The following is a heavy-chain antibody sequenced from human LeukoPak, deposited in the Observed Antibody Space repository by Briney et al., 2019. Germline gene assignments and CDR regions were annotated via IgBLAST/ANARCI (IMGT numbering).Heavy chain of an antibody. J-gene: IGHJ4*02. CDR3: VSQYFGNS. CDR1: GLPFSRYC. D-gene: IGHD4-23*01. Sequence: GGSLTLSCTVSGLPFSRYCVHWLRQAPGKGLVWVSRINSYGSSTSYADSVKGRFTISRDNAKNTLYLQMHSLRAEDTAAYYGVSQYFGNSWGQGILVTVSS. CDR2: INSYGSST. V-gene: IGHV3-74*01.